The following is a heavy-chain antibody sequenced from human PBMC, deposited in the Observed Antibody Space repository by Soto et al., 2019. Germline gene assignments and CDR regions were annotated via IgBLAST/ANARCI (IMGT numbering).Heavy chain of an antibody. Sequence: ASVKVSCKASGYTFTSYGISWVRQAPGQGLEWMGWISAYNGNTSYAQKLQGRVTMTTDTSTSTAYMELRSLRSDDTAVYYCARDVVPRIAAAGPYDYWGQGTLVTVSS. CDR3: ARDVVPRIAAAGPYDY. V-gene: IGHV1-18*01. CDR2: ISAYNGNT. D-gene: IGHD6-13*01. J-gene: IGHJ4*02. CDR1: GYTFTSYG.